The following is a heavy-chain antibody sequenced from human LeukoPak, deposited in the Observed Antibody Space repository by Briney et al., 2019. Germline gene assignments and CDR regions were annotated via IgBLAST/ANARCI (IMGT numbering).Heavy chain of an antibody. D-gene: IGHD3-10*01. Sequence: ASVKVSCKASGYTFTSYGISWVRQAPGQGLEWMGWISAYNGNTNYAQKFQGRVTMTEDTSTDTAYMELSSLRSEDTAVYYCATVHRWFGELWFDYWGQGTLVTVSS. CDR2: ISAYNGNT. V-gene: IGHV1-18*01. J-gene: IGHJ4*02. CDR1: GYTFTSYG. CDR3: ATVHRWFGELWFDY.